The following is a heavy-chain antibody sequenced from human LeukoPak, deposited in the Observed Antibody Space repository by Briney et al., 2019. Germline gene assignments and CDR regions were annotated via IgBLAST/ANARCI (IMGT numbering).Heavy chain of an antibody. CDR3: ARDESIVVVTAILGWFDP. CDR1: GVSISSSTYY. CDR2: TYHSGST. V-gene: IGHV4-39*07. D-gene: IGHD2-21*02. Sequence: SETLSLTCTVSGVSISSSTYYWGWIRQPPGKGLEWIGSTYHSGSTYYNPSLKSRVTISVDTSKNQFSLKLSSVTAADTAVYYCARDESIVVVTAILGWFDPWGQGTLVTVSS. J-gene: IGHJ5*02.